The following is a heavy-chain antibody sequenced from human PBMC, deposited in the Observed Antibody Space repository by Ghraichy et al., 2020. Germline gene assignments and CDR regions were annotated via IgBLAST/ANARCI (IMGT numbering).Heavy chain of an antibody. D-gene: IGHD1-26*01. J-gene: IGHJ5*02. V-gene: IGHV3-7*01. CDR3: ADPWDLDR. Sequence: GGSLRLSCVASGFAFRRYWVSWVRQAPGQGLEWVASITPDGSQKYYVDSVRGRFTISRDNAMNSLFLQMDGLRVEDTALYYCADPWDLDRWGQGTLVTVPS. CDR2: ITPDGSQK. CDR1: GFAFRRYW.